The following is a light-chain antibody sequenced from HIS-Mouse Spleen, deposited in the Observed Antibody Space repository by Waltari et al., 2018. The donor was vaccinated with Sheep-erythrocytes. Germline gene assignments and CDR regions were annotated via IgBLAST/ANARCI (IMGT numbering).Light chain of an antibody. Sequence: QSALTHPASASGSPGQSITISCTATSSDVGSYTLVSWSQHHPGKAPKFTIYEGSNRPSGVSNRFSGSKSGNTASLTISGLQAEDEADYYCCSYAGSSTPWVFGGGTKLTVL. CDR3: CSYAGSSTPWV. V-gene: IGLV2-23*01. J-gene: IGLJ3*02. CDR2: EGS. CDR1: SSDVGSYTL.